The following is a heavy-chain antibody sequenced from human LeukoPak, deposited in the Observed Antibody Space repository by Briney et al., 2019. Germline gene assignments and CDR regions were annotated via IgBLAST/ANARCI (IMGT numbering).Heavy chain of an antibody. CDR3: ARERAHDWYFDL. CDR2: IYNTGST. Sequence: PSETLSLTCTVSGDSIPSHYWGWLRQPAGKGLEWIGHIYNTGSTNYNPSLNSRVTMSVDTSKNQFSLTLSSVTAADTAVYYCARERAHDWYFDLWGRGTLVAVSS. CDR1: GDSIPSHY. J-gene: IGHJ2*01. V-gene: IGHV4-4*07.